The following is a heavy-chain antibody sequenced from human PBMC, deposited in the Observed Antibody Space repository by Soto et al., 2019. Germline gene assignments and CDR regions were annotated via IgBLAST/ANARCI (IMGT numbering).Heavy chain of an antibody. V-gene: IGHV3-33*01. CDR2: IWYDESND. J-gene: IGHJ5*02. Sequence: QVQLVESGGGVVQPGRSLRLSCEGSGFTFNKYGMHWVRQAPGKGLEWVAIIWYDESNDFYADSVKGRFTISKDNSKNKVYLEMDSLRVEDTGIYYCARAGVENWLDPWGQGTLVTVSS. CDR3: ARAGVENWLDP. D-gene: IGHD3-10*01. CDR1: GFTFNKYG.